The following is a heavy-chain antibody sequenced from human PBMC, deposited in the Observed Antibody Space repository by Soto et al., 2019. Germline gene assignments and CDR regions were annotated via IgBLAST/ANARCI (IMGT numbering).Heavy chain of an antibody. V-gene: IGHV3-21*01. CDR2: ISSSSSYI. Sequence: GGSLRHSCAASGFTFSSYSMNWVRQAPGKGLEWVSSISSSSSYIYYADSVKGRFTISRDNAKNSLYLQMNSLRAEDTAVYYCARDYDFWRANWFDPWGQGTLVTVS. J-gene: IGHJ5*02. D-gene: IGHD3-3*01. CDR3: ARDYDFWRANWFDP. CDR1: GFTFSSYS.